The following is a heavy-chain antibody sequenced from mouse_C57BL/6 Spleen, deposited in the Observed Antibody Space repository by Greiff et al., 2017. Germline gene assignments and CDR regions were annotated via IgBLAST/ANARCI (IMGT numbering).Heavy chain of an antibody. Sequence: VQLQQPGAELVRPGSSVKLSCKASGYTFTSYWMDWVKQRPGQGLEWIGNIYPSDSETHYNQKFKDKATLTVDKSSSTAYMQLSSLTSEDSAVYYCARGDGNNEEGAMDYWGQGTSVTVSS. CDR2: IYPSDSET. CDR1: GYTFTSYW. D-gene: IGHD2-1*01. V-gene: IGHV1-61*01. CDR3: ARGDGNNEEGAMDY. J-gene: IGHJ4*01.